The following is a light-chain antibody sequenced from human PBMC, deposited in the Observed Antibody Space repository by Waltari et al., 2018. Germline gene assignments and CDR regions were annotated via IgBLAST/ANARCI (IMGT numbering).Light chain of an antibody. Sequence: QSVVTQPPSVSAVPGQTVTIACHGRSSNIEEHHVFWYQQFPVAAPRLLIYAHRVRSSGVPDRCSASKTGTSATLDITGLQSGDEADYYGGSWDTSLATVVFGGGTKLTVL. CDR3: GSWDTSLATVV. CDR2: AHR. V-gene: IGLV1-51*01. CDR1: SSNIEEHH. J-gene: IGLJ2*01.